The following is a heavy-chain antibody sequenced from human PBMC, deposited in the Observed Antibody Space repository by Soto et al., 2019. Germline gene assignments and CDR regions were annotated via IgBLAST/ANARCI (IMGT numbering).Heavy chain of an antibody. V-gene: IGHV3-30*15. J-gene: IGHJ6*03. D-gene: IGHD2-8*02. CDR3: AKDEYWESHFYYFMAL. CDR1: GVTVSSYA. Sequence: GGSLRLCCEASGVTVSSYAMDGVRKEQGKGLEWVAVISHDGNVNYYSESVKGRFTMSRDNSKDTLYLQMGSLRTEDTAVYFCAKDEYWESHFYYFMALWGKGSPVTVSS. CDR2: ISHDGNVN.